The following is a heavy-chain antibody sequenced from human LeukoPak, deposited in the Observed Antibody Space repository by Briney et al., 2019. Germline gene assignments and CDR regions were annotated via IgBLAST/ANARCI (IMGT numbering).Heavy chain of an antibody. V-gene: IGHV3-30*02. J-gene: IGHJ5*02. CDR1: GFTFSSYG. Sequence: PGGSLRLSCAASGFTFSSYGMHWVRQAPGKGLEWVAFIRYDGSNKYYVDSVKGRFTISRDNSKNTLYLQMNSLRAEDTAVYYCAPAASYYDFWSGYSWGQGTLVTVSS. CDR3: APAASYYDFWSGYS. D-gene: IGHD3-3*01. CDR2: IRYDGSNK.